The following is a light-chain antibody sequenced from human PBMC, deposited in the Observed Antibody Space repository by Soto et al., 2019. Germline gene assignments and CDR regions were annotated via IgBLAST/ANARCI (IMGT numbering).Light chain of an antibody. CDR1: QSVSSDY. Sequence: EIVLTQSPGTLSLSPGERVTLSCRASQSVSSDYLAWYQQKRGQVPRLLIYGASSRATGIPDRFSGSGSGTDFTLTISRLEPEDSAVYYCQQYGGPPWTFGQGTKVEIK. CDR3: QQYGGPPWT. V-gene: IGKV3-20*01. CDR2: GAS. J-gene: IGKJ1*01.